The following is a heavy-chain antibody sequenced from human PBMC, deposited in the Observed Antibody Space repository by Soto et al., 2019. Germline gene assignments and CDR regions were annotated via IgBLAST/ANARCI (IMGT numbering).Heavy chain of an antibody. CDR2: TNSDGSSV. J-gene: IGHJ4*02. Sequence: EVQLVESGGGLVQPGGSLRLSCAASGFTLSDNWIHWVRRVPGKGLVWVSRTNSDGSSVTYADSVKGRFTLSRDNAEYTWFLQMDSLRDEDTAMYYCVRAPEQRPFDYWGQGTLVTVSS. D-gene: IGHD6-25*01. CDR1: GFTLSDNW. CDR3: VRAPEQRPFDY. V-gene: IGHV3-74*03.